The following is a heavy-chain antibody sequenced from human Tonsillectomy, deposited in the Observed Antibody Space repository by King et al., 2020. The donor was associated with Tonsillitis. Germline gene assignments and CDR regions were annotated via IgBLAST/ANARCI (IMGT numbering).Heavy chain of an antibody. CDR3: ARRSVDGTDDY. V-gene: IGHV4-39*01. J-gene: IGHJ4*02. CDR2: IYYSGST. D-gene: IGHD1-1*01. Sequence: QLQESGPGLVKPSETLSLTCTVSGGSISNSNYYWGWIRQPPGKGLECIGSIYYSGSTYYNPSLESRVTISVDTSKNQFSLKLISVTAADTAVYYCARRSVDGTDDYWGQGTLVTVSS. CDR1: GGSISNSNYY.